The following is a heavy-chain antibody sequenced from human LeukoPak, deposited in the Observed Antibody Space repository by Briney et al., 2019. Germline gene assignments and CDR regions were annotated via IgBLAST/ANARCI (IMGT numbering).Heavy chain of an antibody. D-gene: IGHD2-21*01. J-gene: IGHJ4*02. V-gene: IGHV3-33*02. CDR3: AKGARIVWPTPIDS. CDR2: IWNEGNEK. Sequence: PGGSLRLSCVASGFTFSNYAVHWVCQAPGKGLEWVAAIWNEGNEKHYADSVKGRFTISKDDSTNTAFLQMDGLRADDTAMYYCAKGARIVWPTPIDSWGQGTLVSVSS. CDR1: GFTFSNYA.